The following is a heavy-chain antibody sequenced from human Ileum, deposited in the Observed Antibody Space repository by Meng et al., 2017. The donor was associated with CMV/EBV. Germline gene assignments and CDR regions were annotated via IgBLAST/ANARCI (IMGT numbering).Heavy chain of an antibody. J-gene: IGHJ4*02. CDR2: TTDSDDGYMK. CDR3: ARDSMKGGGFDY. CDR1: RFNISKHY. D-gene: IGHD3-10*01. Sequence: ASRFNISKHYMDWFRQAPGKGLEGMSRTTDSDDGYMKKYAASVEGRFTVSRDVSSNSLYLQMNSLKDEDAAVYLCARDSMKGGGFDYWGRGTLVTVSS. V-gene: IGHV3-72*01.